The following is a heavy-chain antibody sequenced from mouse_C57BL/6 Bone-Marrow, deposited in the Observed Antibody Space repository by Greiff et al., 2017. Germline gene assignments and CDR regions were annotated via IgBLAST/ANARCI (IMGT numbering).Heavy chain of an antibody. V-gene: IGHV14-4*01. D-gene: IGHD2-1*01. CDR1: GFNIKDDY. CDR3: AIYFFAY. Sequence: EVMLVESGAELVRPGASVKLSCTASGFNIKDDYMHWVKQRPEQGLEWIGWIDPENGDTEYASKFQGKATITADTSSNTAYLQLSSLTSEDSAVYYCAIYFFAYWGQGTLVTVSA. J-gene: IGHJ3*01. CDR2: IDPENGDT.